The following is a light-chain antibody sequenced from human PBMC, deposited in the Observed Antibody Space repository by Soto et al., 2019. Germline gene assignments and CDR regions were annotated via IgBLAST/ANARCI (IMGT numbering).Light chain of an antibody. CDR2: GAS. CDR3: QQYHNLPPQYT. J-gene: IGKJ2*01. Sequence: EIVMTQSPASLSVSPGDGATLSCRASQNIATNLAWYPQKPGQGPRLLIHGASTRAAGVPAMFSGSGSGTDFAPTISSLQYEDFAVNYCQQYHNLPPQYTFGQGTKLQIK. CDR1: QNIATN. V-gene: IGKV3-15*01.